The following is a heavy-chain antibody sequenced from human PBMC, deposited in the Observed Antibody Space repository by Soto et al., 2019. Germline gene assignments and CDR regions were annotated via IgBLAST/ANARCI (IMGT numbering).Heavy chain of an antibody. J-gene: IGHJ6*02. D-gene: IGHD3-3*01. CDR1: GFTFSSYA. Sequence: GGSLRLSCAASGFTFSSYAMHWVRQAPGKGLEWVAVISYDGSNKYYADSVKGRFTISRDNSKNTLYLQMNSLRAEDTAVYYCARDLTDYDFWSGYIPDYGMDVWGQGTTVTVSS. V-gene: IGHV3-30-3*01. CDR3: ARDLTDYDFWSGYIPDYGMDV. CDR2: ISYDGSNK.